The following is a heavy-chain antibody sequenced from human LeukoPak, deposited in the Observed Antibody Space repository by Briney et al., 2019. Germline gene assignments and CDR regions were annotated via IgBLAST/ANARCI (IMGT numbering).Heavy chain of an antibody. D-gene: IGHD5-12*01. V-gene: IGHV3-15*01. CDR1: GFTFSNAW. J-gene: IGHJ5*02. CDR2: IKSKTDGGTT. Sequence: GGSLRLSCAASGFTFSNAWMSWVRQAPGKGLEWVGRIKSKTDGGTTDYAAPVKGRFTISRDDSKNTLYLQMNSLKTEDTAVYYCTTDDSIVATISTNWFDPWGQGTLVTVSS. CDR3: TTDDSIVATISTNWFDP.